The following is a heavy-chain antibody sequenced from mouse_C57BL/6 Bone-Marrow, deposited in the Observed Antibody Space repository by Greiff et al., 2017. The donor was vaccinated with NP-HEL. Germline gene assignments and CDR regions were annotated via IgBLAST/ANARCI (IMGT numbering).Heavy chain of an antibody. Sequence: QVQLQQSGAELARPGASVKLSCKASGYTFTSYGISWVKQRTGQGLEWIGEIYPRSGNTFYNEKFKGKATLTADKSSSTAYMALRSLTSEDSAVYFCANHYYGSSLFAYWGQGTLVTVSA. CDR3: ANHYYGSSLFAY. J-gene: IGHJ3*01. D-gene: IGHD1-1*01. CDR1: GYTFTSYG. V-gene: IGHV1-81*01. CDR2: IYPRSGNT.